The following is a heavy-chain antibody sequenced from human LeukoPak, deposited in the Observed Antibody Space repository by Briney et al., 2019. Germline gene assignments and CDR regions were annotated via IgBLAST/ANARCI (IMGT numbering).Heavy chain of an antibody. CDR3: ARRRGSGSYDYYYGMDV. CDR1: GGSFSGYY. Sequence: SETLSLTCAVYGGSFSGYYWSWIRQPPRKKLEWIGEINHSGSTNYNPSLKSRVTISVDTSKNQLSLRLSSVTAADTAVYYCARRRGSGSYDYYYGMDVWGQGTTVTVSS. D-gene: IGHD1-26*01. J-gene: IGHJ6*02. CDR2: INHSGST. V-gene: IGHV4-34*01.